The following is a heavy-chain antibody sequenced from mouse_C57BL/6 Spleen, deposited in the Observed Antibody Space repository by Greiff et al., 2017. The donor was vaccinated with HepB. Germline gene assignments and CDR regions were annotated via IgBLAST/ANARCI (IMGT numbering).Heavy chain of an antibody. J-gene: IGHJ4*01. V-gene: IGHV1-20*01. CDR2: INPYNGDT. CDR3: ARHSTGAMDY. CDR1: GYSFTGYF. D-gene: IGHD2-5*01. Sequence: EVMLVESGPELVKPGDSVKISCKASGYSFTGYFMNWVMQSHGKSLEWIGRINPYNGDTFYNQKFKGKATLTVDKSSSTAHMELRSLTSEDSAVYYCARHSTGAMDYWGQGTSVTVSS.